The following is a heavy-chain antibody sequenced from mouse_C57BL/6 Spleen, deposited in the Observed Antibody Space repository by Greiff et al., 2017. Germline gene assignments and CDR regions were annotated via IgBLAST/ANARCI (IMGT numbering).Heavy chain of an antibody. CDR3: ARRGLRPLYYYAMDY. D-gene: IGHD2-2*01. V-gene: IGHV1-9*01. CDR1: GYTFTGYW. CDR2: ILPGSGST. J-gene: IGHJ4*01. Sequence: QVQLQQSGAELMKPGASVKLSCKATGYTFTGYWIEWVKQRPGHGLEWIGEILPGSGSTNYNEKFKGKATFTADTYSNTAYMQLRSLTTEDSAIYYCARRGLRPLYYYAMDYWGQGTSVTVAS.